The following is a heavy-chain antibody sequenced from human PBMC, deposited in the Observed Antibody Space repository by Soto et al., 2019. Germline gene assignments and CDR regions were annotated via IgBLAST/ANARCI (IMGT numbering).Heavy chain of an antibody. CDR2: IYYSGST. CDR3: ARATGEYSSCYYGMDV. V-gene: IGHV4-59*01. D-gene: IGHD6-6*01. J-gene: IGHJ6*02. Sequence: SETLSLTCTVSGGSISSYYWSWIRQPPGKGLEWIGYIYYSGSTNYNPSLKSRVTISVDTSKNQFSLKLSSVTAADTAVYYCARATGEYSSCYYGMDVWGQGTTVTVSS. CDR1: GGSISSYY.